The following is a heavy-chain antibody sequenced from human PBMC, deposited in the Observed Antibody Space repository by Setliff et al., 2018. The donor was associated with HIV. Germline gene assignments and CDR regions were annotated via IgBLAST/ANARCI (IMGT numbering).Heavy chain of an antibody. CDR2: ISYRSSYI. D-gene: IGHD2-15*01. Sequence: GGSLRLSCAASGFTFSNYNMNWVRQAPGKGLEWISSISYRSSYIYYSDSVKGRFTISRNDAENSLFLQLNSLRDEDTAVYYCSRSQGIGNYYMDVWGTGTTVTVSS. CDR3: SRSQGIGNYYMDV. CDR1: GFTFSNYN. J-gene: IGHJ6*03. V-gene: IGHV3-21*01.